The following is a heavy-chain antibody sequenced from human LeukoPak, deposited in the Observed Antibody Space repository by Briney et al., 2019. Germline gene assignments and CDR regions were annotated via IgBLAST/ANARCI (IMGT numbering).Heavy chain of an antibody. V-gene: IGHV3-48*03. CDR1: GFTFSSYD. CDR2: ISSSGTTI. Sequence: GGSLRLSCAASGFTFSSYDMNWVRQAPGKGLQWVSDISSSGTTIYYADSVKGRFTISRDNAKNSLYPQMNSLRAEDTAVYYCARARVDIAMFTWLNWYFDLWGRGTLVTVSS. J-gene: IGHJ2*01. D-gene: IGHD5-18*01. CDR3: ARARVDIAMFTWLNWYFDL.